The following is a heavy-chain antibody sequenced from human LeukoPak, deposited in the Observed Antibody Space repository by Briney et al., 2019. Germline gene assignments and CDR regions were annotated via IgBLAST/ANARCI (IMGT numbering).Heavy chain of an antibody. CDR2: INSDGGST. J-gene: IGHJ4*02. CDR1: GFTFSSYW. CDR3: ASDGDCSSTSCYPFDY. D-gene: IGHD2-2*01. Sequence: GGSLRLSCAASGFTFSSYWMHWVRQAPGKGLVWVSRINSDGGSTSYADSVKGRFTVSRDNAKNTLYLQMNSLRAEDTAVYYCASDGDCSSTSCYPFDYWGQGTLVTVSS. V-gene: IGHV3-74*01.